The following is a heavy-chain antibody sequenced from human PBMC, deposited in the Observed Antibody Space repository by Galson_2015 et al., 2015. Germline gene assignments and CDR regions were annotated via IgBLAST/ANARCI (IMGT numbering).Heavy chain of an antibody. CDR2: IYYSGST. D-gene: IGHD3-9*01. V-gene: IGHV4-61*01. J-gene: IGHJ4*02. Sequence: ETLSLTCTVSGGSVSSGSYYWSWIRQPPGKGLEWIGYIYYSGSTNYNPSLKSRVTISVDKSKNQFSLKLSSVTAADTAVYYCARDKLYFDSYYYFDYWGQGTLVTVSS. CDR3: ARDKLYFDSYYYFDY. CDR1: GGSVSSGSYY.